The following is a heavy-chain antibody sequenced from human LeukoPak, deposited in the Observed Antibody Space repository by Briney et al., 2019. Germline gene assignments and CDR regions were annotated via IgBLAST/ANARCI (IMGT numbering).Heavy chain of an antibody. CDR1: GFTVSSNY. Sequence: PGESLRLSCAASGFTVSSNYMSWVRQAPGKGLEWVSVLYSGGSTYYADSVKGRFTISRDNSKNTLYLQMNSLRAEDTAVYYCARARDPYYYMDVWGKGTTVTVSS. J-gene: IGHJ6*03. CDR2: LYSGGST. D-gene: IGHD5-24*01. V-gene: IGHV3-53*01. CDR3: ARARDPYYYMDV.